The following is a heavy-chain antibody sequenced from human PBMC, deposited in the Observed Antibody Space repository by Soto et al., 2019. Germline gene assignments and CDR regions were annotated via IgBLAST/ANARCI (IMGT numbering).Heavy chain of an antibody. CDR2: IHTTGIT. V-gene: IGHV4-4*07. CDR1: VDSISSYF. Sequence: SDTLSLTCNVSVDSISSYFCNWIRQPAGKAPEWIGRIHTTGITNNNPSLKSRVTMSVDTSKSQFSLKLRSVTAADTAVYYCARQNFGEGWFDPWGQGTLVTVS. CDR3: ARQNFGEGWFDP. J-gene: IGHJ5*02. D-gene: IGHD3-10*01.